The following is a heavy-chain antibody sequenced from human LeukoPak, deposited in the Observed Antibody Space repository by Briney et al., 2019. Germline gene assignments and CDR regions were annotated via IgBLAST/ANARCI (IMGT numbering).Heavy chain of an antibody. CDR2: IGSSGSTI. CDR3: ARDRGEYSGYDPFDY. J-gene: IGHJ4*02. Sequence: GGSLRLSCAASGFTFSSYEMNWVRQAPGKGLEWVSYIGSSGSTIYYADSVKGRFTISRDNAKSSLYLQMDSLRAEDTAVYYCARDRGEYSGYDPFDYWGLGTLVTVSS. D-gene: IGHD5-12*01. V-gene: IGHV3-48*03. CDR1: GFTFSSYE.